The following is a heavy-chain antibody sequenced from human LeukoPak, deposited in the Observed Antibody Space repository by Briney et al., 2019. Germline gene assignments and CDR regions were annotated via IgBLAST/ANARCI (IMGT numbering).Heavy chain of an antibody. CDR3: AKVGSGSYYDGSVWYFDL. CDR1: GFTFSSYG. D-gene: IGHD1-26*01. CDR2: IRYGGSNK. J-gene: IGHJ2*01. V-gene: IGHV3-30*02. Sequence: PGGSLRLSCAASGFTFSSYGMHWVRQAPGKGLEWVAFIRYGGSNKYYADSVKGRFTISRDNSKNTLYLQMNSLRAEDTAVYYCAKVGSGSYYDGSVWYFDLWGRGTLVTVSS.